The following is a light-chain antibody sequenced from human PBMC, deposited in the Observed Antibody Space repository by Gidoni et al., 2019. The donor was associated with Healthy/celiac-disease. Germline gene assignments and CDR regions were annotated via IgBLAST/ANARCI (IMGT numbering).Light chain of an antibody. J-gene: IGKJ2*04. Sequence: DIQMTQSPSSLSASVGDRVTITCRASQSISSYLNWYQQKPGKAPKLLIYAASSLQSGVPSRSSGSGSGTDFTLTISSLQPEDFATYYCQQSYSTPRSFGQWTKLEIK. V-gene: IGKV1-39*01. CDR3: QQSYSTPRS. CDR1: QSISSY. CDR2: AAS.